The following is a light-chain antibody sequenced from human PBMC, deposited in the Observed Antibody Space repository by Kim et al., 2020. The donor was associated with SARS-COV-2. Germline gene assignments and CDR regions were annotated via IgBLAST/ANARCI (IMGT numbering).Light chain of an antibody. J-gene: IGLJ2*01. V-gene: IGLV1-44*01. CDR3: AAWDDSLNGVV. CDR2: SNN. Sequence: ELTQPPSASGTPGQRVTISCSGGSSNIGSNTVHWYQHLPGTAPKLLIYSNNQRPSGVPDRFSGSKSGTSASLAISGLQSEDEADYYCAAWDDSLNGVVFGGGTQLTVL. CDR1: SSNIGSNT.